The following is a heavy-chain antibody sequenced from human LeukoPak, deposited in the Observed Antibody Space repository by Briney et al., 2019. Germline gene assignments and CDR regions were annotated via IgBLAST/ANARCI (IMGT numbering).Heavy chain of an antibody. V-gene: IGHV4-39*01. CDR2: IYYSGST. CDR1: GGSISSSSYY. CDR3: ATGYTSNCPYN. J-gene: IGHJ4*02. Sequence: SETLSLTXTVSGGSISSSSYYWGWISQPPGKGLEWIGTIYYSGSTYYNPSLKSRVTISVDTSKNQFSLKLRSVTAADTAVYYCATGYTSNCPYNWGQGTLVTVSS. D-gene: IGHD6-13*01.